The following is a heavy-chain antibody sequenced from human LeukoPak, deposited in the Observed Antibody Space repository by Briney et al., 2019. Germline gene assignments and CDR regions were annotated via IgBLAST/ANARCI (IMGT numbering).Heavy chain of an antibody. J-gene: IGHJ4*02. CDR1: GYTFTSYA. Sequence: ASVKVSCKASGYTFTSYAMHWVRQAPGQRLEWMGWINAGNGNTKYSQKLQGRVTITRDTSASTAYMELSSLRSEDTAVYYCARASSQWFGELFRFDYWGQGTLVTVSS. V-gene: IGHV1-3*01. CDR2: INAGNGNT. D-gene: IGHD3-10*01. CDR3: ARASSQWFGELFRFDY.